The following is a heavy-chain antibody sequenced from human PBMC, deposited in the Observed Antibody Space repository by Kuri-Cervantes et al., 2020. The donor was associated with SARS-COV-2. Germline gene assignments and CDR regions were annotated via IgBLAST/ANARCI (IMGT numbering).Heavy chain of an antibody. J-gene: IGHJ4*02. CDR2: ISWNSGSI. Sequence: GGSLRFSCAASGFTFSSYSMNWVRQAPGKGLEWVSGISWNSGSIGYADSVKGRFTISRDNAKNSLYLQMNSLRAEDTALYYCAKDDSSSWSRFDYWGQGTLVTVSS. V-gene: IGHV3-9*01. CDR3: AKDDSSSWSRFDY. D-gene: IGHD6-13*01. CDR1: GFTFSSYS.